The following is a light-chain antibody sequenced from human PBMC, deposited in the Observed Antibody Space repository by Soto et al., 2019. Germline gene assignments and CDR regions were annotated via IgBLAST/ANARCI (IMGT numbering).Light chain of an antibody. Sequence: EIVMTPSPATLSVSPGDRATPSCRASQSISSNLAWYQQKPGQAPTLLIYGASARATGIPARFSGSGSGTEFTLTISSLQSEDFAVYYCQHYNNWPFTFGLGTRLEIK. CDR2: GAS. CDR3: QHYNNWPFT. V-gene: IGKV3-15*01. J-gene: IGKJ5*01. CDR1: QSISSN.